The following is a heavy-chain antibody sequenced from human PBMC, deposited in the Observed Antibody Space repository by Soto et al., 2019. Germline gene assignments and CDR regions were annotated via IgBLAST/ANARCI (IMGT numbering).Heavy chain of an antibody. CDR2: IGTAGDT. CDR1: GFTFSGFD. Sequence: QPGGSLRLSCEASGFTFSGFDMHWVRQPTGKGLEWVSGIGTAGDTYYAVSVKGRFTISRDNAKNSLSLQMNSLRAGDMAVYFCAKSQEIGTHFFDSWGQGTQVTVSS. J-gene: IGHJ4*02. D-gene: IGHD6-13*01. V-gene: IGHV3-13*01. CDR3: AKSQEIGTHFFDS.